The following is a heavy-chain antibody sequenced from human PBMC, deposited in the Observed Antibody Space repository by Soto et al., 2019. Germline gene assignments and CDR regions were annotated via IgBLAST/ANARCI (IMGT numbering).Heavy chain of an antibody. J-gene: IGHJ4*02. CDR1: GGSFSGYY. CDR3: AINSGYYHYFDY. Sequence: PSETLSLTCAVYGGSFSGYYWSWIRQPPGKGLEWIGEINHSGSTNYNPSLKSRVTISVDTSKNQFSLKLSSVTAADTAVYYCAINSGYYHYFDYWGEGTLVTVSS. D-gene: IGHD3-22*01. V-gene: IGHV4-34*01. CDR2: INHSGST.